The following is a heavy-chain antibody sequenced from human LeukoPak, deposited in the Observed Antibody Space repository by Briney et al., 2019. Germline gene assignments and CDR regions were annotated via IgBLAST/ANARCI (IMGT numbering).Heavy chain of an antibody. D-gene: IGHD3-22*01. CDR1: GYSISNGYY. V-gene: IGHV4-30-4*08. Sequence: SETLSLTCTVSGYSISNGYYWGWIRQPPGKGLEWIGYIYYSGSTYYNPSLKSRVTISVDTSKNQFSLKLSSVTAADTAVYYCARDLGDSSGYRYDYWGQGTLVTVSS. CDR3: ARDLGDSSGYRYDY. CDR2: IYYSGST. J-gene: IGHJ4*02.